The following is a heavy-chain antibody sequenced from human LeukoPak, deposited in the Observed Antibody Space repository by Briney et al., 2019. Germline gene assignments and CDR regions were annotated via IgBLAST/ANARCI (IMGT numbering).Heavy chain of an antibody. Sequence: ASVKVSCKASGYTFTGYYMHWVRQAPGQGLEWMGWINPNSGGTNYAQKFQGRVTMTRDTSISTAYMELSRLRSDDTAVYYCARDYYDSSGYYYGYYYYYMDVWGKGTTVTVPS. V-gene: IGHV1-2*02. D-gene: IGHD3-22*01. CDR3: ARDYYDSSGYYYGYYYYYMDV. J-gene: IGHJ6*03. CDR2: INPNSGGT. CDR1: GYTFTGYY.